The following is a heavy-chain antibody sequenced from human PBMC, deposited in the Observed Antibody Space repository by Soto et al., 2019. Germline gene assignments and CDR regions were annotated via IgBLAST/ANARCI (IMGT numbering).Heavy chain of an antibody. V-gene: IGHV4-30-4*01. Sequence: SETLSLTCTVSGGSISSGDYYRSWIRQPPGKGLEWIGYIYYSGSTYYNPSLKSRVTISVDTSKNQLSLKLSSVTAADKAVYYCARIVTGTVDYWGQGTLVTVSS. CDR2: IYYSGST. CDR1: GGSISSGDYY. D-gene: IGHD1-7*01. J-gene: IGHJ4*02. CDR3: ARIVTGTVDY.